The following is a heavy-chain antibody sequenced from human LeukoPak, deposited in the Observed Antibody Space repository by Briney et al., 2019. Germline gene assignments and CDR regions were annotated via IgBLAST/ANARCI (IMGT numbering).Heavy chain of an antibody. Sequence: ASVKVSCKASGYTFTGYYMHWVRQAPGQGLEWMGWINPNSGGTNYAQKFQGRVTMTRDTSISTAYMELSRLRSDDTAVYYCARDYGSGSGPPQHWGQGTLVTVSS. D-gene: IGHD3-10*01. CDR3: ARDYGSGSGPPQH. J-gene: IGHJ1*01. V-gene: IGHV1-2*02. CDR2: INPNSGGT. CDR1: GYTFTGYY.